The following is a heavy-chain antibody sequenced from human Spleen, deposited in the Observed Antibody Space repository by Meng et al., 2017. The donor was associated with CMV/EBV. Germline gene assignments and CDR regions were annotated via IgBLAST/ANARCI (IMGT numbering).Heavy chain of an antibody. D-gene: IGHD2-21*02. J-gene: IGHJ4*02. V-gene: IGHV4-30-2*01. CDR3: ARVVTALWGYYFDY. CDR1: GGSISSGGYS. CDR2: IYHSGST. Sequence: APGLVKPPQTLSPPSAVSGGSISSGGYSWSWIRQPPGKGLEWIGYIYHSGSTYYNPSLKSRVTISVDRSKNQFSLKLSSVTAADTAVYYCARVVTALWGYYFDYWGQGTLVTVSS.